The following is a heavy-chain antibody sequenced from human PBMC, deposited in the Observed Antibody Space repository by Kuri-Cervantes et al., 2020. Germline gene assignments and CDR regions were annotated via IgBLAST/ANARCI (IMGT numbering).Heavy chain of an antibody. D-gene: IGHD3-10*02. J-gene: IGHJ5*02. CDR1: GGSVSSGSYY. CDR2: IYYSGST. Sequence: SETLSLTCTISGGSVSSGSYYWSWIRQPPGKGLEWIGSIYYSGSTYYNPSLKSRVTISVDTSKNQFSLKLSSVTAADTAVYYCASLFGELLYGWFDPWGQGTLVTVSS. CDR3: ASLFGELLYGWFDP. V-gene: IGHV4-39*07.